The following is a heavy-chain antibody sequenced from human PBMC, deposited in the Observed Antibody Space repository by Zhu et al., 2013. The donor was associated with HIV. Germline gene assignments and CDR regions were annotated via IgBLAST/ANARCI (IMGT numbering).Heavy chain of an antibody. V-gene: IGHV4-38-2*02. J-gene: IGHJ4*02. CDR1: GYSIISDYY. CDR2: IFHSGSA. Sequence: QVQLQESGPGLVKPSETLSLTCTVSGYSIISDYYWGWIRQPPGEGLEWIGTIFHSGSAYYNPSLKSRVTISVDTSKNQFSLKLSSVTAADTAVYYCARDPRYTSGWPVDCWGQGIRVIVSS. D-gene: IGHD6-19*01. CDR3: ARDPRYTSGWPVDC.